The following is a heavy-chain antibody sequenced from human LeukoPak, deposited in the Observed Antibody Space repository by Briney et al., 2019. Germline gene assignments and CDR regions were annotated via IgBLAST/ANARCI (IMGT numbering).Heavy chain of an antibody. CDR2: ISYSGTT. Sequence: PSETLSLTCTVSGVSIGSDPYYWGWIRQSPGKGLEWIGSISYSGTTYYNPSLKSRVTISADTSKNHFSLKLSSVTAADTAVYYCARDYYDSSGHYYYYGMDVWGQGTTVTVSS. CDR1: GVSIGSDPYY. J-gene: IGHJ6*02. D-gene: IGHD3-22*01. V-gene: IGHV4-39*02. CDR3: ARDYYDSSGHYYYYGMDV.